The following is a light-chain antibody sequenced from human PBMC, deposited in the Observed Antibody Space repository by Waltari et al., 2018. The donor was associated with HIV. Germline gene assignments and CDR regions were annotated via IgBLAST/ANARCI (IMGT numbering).Light chain of an antibody. CDR2: DNN. CDR3: QSYDTSLSAVV. Sequence: QSVVTQPPSVSGAPGQRITISCSGSSSNLGAGHDVHWYQQLPGTAPKVIIYDNNKRPSGVPDRFSGSKSGTSASLAITGLQAEDEAEYYCQSYDTSLSAVVFGGGTTLTVL. V-gene: IGLV1-40*01. J-gene: IGLJ3*02. CDR1: SSNLGAGHD.